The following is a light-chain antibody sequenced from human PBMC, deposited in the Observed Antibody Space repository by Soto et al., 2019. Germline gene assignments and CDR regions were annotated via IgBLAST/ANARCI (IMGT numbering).Light chain of an antibody. CDR2: GAS. CDR1: QSVSSSY. Sequence: EIVLTQSPGTLSLSPGERATLSCRASQSVSSSYLAWYQQKPGQAPRLLIYGASTRATGIPARFSGRGSGTEFTLTISSLQSEDFAVYYCQQYNNCRPWTFGQGTKVDI. J-gene: IGKJ1*01. CDR3: QQYNNCRPWT. V-gene: IGKV3-15*01.